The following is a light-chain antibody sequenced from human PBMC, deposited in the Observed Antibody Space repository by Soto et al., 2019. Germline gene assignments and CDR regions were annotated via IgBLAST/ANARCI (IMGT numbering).Light chain of an antibody. V-gene: IGKV3-20*01. J-gene: IGKJ1*01. Sequence: EIVLTQSPGTLALSPGERATLSCRASQSVSTNNLAWYQRKPGQDPRLLIYGASSRATDIPARFSGSGSGTDFTLTITRLEPEDFAVYYGQQYGSSPPTFGQGTKVEIK. CDR2: GAS. CDR3: QQYGSSPPT. CDR1: QSVSTNN.